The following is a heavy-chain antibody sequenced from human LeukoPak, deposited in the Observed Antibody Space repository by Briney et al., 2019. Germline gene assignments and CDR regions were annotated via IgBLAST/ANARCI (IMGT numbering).Heavy chain of an antibody. V-gene: IGHV3-13*01. D-gene: IGHD1-26*01. J-gene: IGHJ4*02. CDR3: AREGRGSGSYADY. CDR1: GFTLSSYD. CDR2: IGVAGDT. Sequence: HPGGSLRLSCAASGFTLSSYDMHWVRQVTGKGLEWVSAIGVAGDTYYPGSVKGRFIITRENAKNSLYLQMNSLRVEDTAVYYCAREGRGSGSYADYWGQGTLVTVSS.